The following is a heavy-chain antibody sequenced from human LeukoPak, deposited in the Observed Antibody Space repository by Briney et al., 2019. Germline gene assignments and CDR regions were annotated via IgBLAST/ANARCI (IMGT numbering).Heavy chain of an antibody. J-gene: IGHJ6*03. CDR1: GGSFSGYY. CDR2: INHSGST. CDR3: ARGAYYDILTGRSYYYYMDV. D-gene: IGHD3-9*01. Sequence: PSETLSLTCAVYGGSFSGYYWSWIRQPPGKGLEWIGEINHSGSTNYNPSLKSRVTISVDTSKNQFSLKLSSVTAADTAVYYCARGAYYDILTGRSYYYYMDVWGKGTTVTISS. V-gene: IGHV4-34*01.